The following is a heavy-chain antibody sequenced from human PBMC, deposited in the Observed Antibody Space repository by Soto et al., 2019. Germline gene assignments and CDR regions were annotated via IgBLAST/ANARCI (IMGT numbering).Heavy chain of an antibody. CDR3: ARDRITMVRGVIRSPYGMDV. CDR1: GGSFSGYY. Sequence: QVQLQQWGAGLLKPSETLSLTCAVYGGSFSGYYWSWIRQPPGKGLEWIGEINHSGSTNYNPSLKSRVTISVXTXXXXXXXXXXXXXXXXXXXXXCARDRITMVRGVIRSPYGMDVWGQGTTVTVSS. V-gene: IGHV4-34*01. CDR2: INHSGST. D-gene: IGHD3-10*01. J-gene: IGHJ6*02.